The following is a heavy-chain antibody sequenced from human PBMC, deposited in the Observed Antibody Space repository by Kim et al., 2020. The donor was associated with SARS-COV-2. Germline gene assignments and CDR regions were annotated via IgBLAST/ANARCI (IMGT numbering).Heavy chain of an antibody. CDR2: IIPILGIA. D-gene: IGHD5-18*01. V-gene: IGHV1-69*04. CDR3: ARDLSYGTAMVDYYYYYGMDV. J-gene: IGHJ6*02. CDR1: GGTFSSYA. Sequence: SVKVSCKASGGTFSSYAISWVRQAPGQGLEWMGRIIPILGIANYAQKFQGRVTITADKSTSTAYMELSSLRSEDTAVYYCARDLSYGTAMVDYYYYYGMDVWGQGTTVTVSS.